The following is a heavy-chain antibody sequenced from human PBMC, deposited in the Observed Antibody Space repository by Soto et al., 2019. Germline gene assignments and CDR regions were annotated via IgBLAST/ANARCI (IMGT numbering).Heavy chain of an antibody. J-gene: IGHJ4*02. CDR3: TRAGYTSSWSEASFEF. D-gene: IGHD6-19*01. CDR1: GFMFTNYY. CDR2: INPAGGST. Sequence: QVQLLQSGSEVKEPGASMNISCKTSGFMFTNYYIHWVRQAPGQRPEWLAIINPAGGSTSYAMNFHGRLTVTRAVSTATVNLALKSLTSDDTAVYFCTRAGYTSSWSEASFEFWGQGTPVTVSA. V-gene: IGHV1-46*03.